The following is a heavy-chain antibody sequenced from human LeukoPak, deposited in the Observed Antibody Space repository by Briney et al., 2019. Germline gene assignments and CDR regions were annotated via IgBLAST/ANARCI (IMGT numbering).Heavy chain of an antibody. J-gene: IGHJ4*02. CDR2: ISYDGSKK. D-gene: IGHD6-13*01. Sequence: PGGSLRLSCAASGFTFSSYGMHGVRQAPGKGLEWVAGISYDGSKKYYADSVKGRFTISRDNSKNTLSLQMNSLRAEDTAVYYCAKSPGRAAAGYIDYWGQGTLVTVSS. CDR3: AKSPGRAAAGYIDY. V-gene: IGHV3-30*18. CDR1: GFTFSSYG.